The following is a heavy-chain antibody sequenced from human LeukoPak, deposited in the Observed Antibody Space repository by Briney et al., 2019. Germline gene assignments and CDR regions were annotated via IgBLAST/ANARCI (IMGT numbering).Heavy chain of an antibody. Sequence: EGSLRLSCAASGFTFGSPWMHWVRHAPGKGLVWVSRINSDGSATAYADSVKGRFTISRDNAENTLYLQMNSLRAEDTAVYYCARGTAGYHSSYFDYWGQGTLVTVSS. J-gene: IGHJ4*02. CDR3: ARGTAGYHSSYFDY. V-gene: IGHV3-74*01. CDR1: GFTFGSPW. D-gene: IGHD3-16*02. CDR2: INSDGSAT.